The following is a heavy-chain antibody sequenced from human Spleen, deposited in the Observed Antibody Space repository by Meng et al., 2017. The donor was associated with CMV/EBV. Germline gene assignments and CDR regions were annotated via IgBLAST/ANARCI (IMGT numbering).Heavy chain of an antibody. J-gene: IGHJ5*02. CDR1: GFTFSSYD. V-gene: IGHV3-13*03. CDR2: IGTAGDT. CDR3: AGGDSTTGWLDP. Sequence: GESLKISCAACGFTFSSYDMHWVRQATGKGLEWVSAIGTAGDTYYPGSVKGQFTISRDNAKNSLYLQMNSLRAEDTAVYYCAGGDSTTGWLDPWGQGTLVTVSS. D-gene: IGHD2-2*01.